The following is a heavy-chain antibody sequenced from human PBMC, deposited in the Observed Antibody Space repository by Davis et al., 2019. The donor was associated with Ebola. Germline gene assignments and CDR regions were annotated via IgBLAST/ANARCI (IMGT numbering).Heavy chain of an antibody. V-gene: IGHV4-39*01. Sequence: PSETLSLTCTVSGGSISSSSYYWGWIRQPPGKGLEWIGSIYYSGSTYYNPSLKSRVTISVDTSKNQFSLKLSSVTAADTAVYYCARLPGLGDYDSSGYWSDPWGQGTLVTVSS. D-gene: IGHD3-22*01. CDR3: ARLPGLGDYDSSGYWSDP. CDR1: GGSISSSSYY. CDR2: IYYSGST. J-gene: IGHJ5*02.